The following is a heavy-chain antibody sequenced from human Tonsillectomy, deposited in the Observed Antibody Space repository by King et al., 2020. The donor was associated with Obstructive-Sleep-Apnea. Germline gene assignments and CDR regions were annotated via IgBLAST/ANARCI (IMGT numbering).Heavy chain of an antibody. J-gene: IGHJ4*02. Sequence: VQLVESGGGLVQPGGSLRLSCAASGFTFSTYAMSWVRQAPGKGLEWVSVISGSGGSTYYADSVKGRFTISRDNSKNTLYLQMNSLRAEDTAVYYCAKDRGWYRLPFDYWVQGTLVTVSS. D-gene: IGHD6-19*01. V-gene: IGHV3-23*04. CDR2: ISGSGGST. CDR1: GFTFSTYA. CDR3: AKDRGWYRLPFDY.